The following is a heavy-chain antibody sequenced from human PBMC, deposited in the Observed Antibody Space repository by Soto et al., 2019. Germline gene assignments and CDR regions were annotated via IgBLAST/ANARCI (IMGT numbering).Heavy chain of an antibody. CDR1: GFSLTASGEG. J-gene: IGHJ4*02. CDR2: IFWNSDK. CDR3: ARRIIGPAPPQIDY. Sequence: QITLKESGPTLVKPTQTLTLTCTFSGFSLTASGEGVAWIRQPPGKALEWLELIFWNSDKSYSSSLRSRLTTTKDTSKNQVVLTMTNMDPADAATYDCARRIIGPAPPQIDYWGQGTLVTVSS. V-gene: IGHV2-5*01.